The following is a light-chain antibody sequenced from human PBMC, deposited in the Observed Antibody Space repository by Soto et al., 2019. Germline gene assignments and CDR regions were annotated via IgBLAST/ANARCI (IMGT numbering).Light chain of an antibody. J-gene: IGKJ1*01. CDR1: QGIATY. CDR3: QHYNSYSEA. V-gene: IGKV1-16*01. CDR2: AAS. Sequence: DIEMTQSPSSLSVSVGDSVTINCRTSQGIATYLNWYQQKPGKAPKSLIYAASSLQSGVPLRFSGSGSGTDFTLTISSLQPEDFATYYCQHYNSYSEAFGQGTKVDIK.